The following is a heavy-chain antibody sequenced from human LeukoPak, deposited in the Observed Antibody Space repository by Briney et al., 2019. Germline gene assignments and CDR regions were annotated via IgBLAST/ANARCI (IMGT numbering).Heavy chain of an antibody. Sequence: PGRSMRLSCAASGFSFDDYAMDRLRPAQGKGLEWVSGIRWSSGSIGYADSVKGRVTISRDNAKNSLYLQMNSLRAEDTALYYCAKDMGSSGWYDFDYWGQGTLATVSS. J-gene: IGHJ4*02. V-gene: IGHV3-9*01. CDR3: AKDMGSSGWYDFDY. CDR1: GFSFDDYA. D-gene: IGHD6-19*01. CDR2: IRWSSGSI.